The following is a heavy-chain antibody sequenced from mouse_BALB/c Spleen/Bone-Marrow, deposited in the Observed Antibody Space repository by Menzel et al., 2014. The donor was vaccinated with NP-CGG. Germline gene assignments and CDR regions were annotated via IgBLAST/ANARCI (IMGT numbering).Heavy chain of an antibody. CDR2: ISSGGSYT. Sequence: EVKLMESGGGLVKPGGSLKLSCAASGFTSSSYAMSWVRQTPEKRLGWVATISSGGSYTYYPDSVKGRFTISRDNAKNTLYLQMSSLRSEDTAMYYCARQYDYDGAWFAYWGQGTLVTVSA. V-gene: IGHV5-9-3*01. CDR3: ARQYDYDGAWFAY. CDR1: GFTSSSYA. D-gene: IGHD2-4*01. J-gene: IGHJ3*01.